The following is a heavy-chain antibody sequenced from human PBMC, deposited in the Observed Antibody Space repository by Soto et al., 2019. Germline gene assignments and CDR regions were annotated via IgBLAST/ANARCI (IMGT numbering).Heavy chain of an antibody. Sequence: EVQLVESGGGLVQPGGSLRLSCAASGFTLSGYDIHWVRQATGKGLEWVSGIGSAGDTYYEYSVKGRFTISRENAKNSLYLQMNSLRVGDTAVYYSTRKTPTNGMAVWGQGTTVTVSS. V-gene: IGHV3-13*01. D-gene: IGHD2-15*01. CDR1: GFTLSGYD. J-gene: IGHJ6*02. CDR3: TRKTPTNGMAV. CDR2: IGSAGDT.